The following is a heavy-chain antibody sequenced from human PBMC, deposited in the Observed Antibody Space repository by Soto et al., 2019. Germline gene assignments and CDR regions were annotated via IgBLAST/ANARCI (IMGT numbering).Heavy chain of an antibody. J-gene: IGHJ2*01. CDR2: IYHSGST. CDR1: GGSISSGGYS. CDR3: ARLRMVAATYWYFAL. Sequence: QLQLQESGSGLVKPSQTLSLTCAVSGGSISSGGYSWSWIRQPPGKGLEWIGYIYHSGSTYYNPSLKSRVTISVDRSTNQFCLKLSSVTAADTAVYSCARLRMVAATYWYFALWGRGTLVTVSS. V-gene: IGHV4-30-2*01. D-gene: IGHD2-15*01.